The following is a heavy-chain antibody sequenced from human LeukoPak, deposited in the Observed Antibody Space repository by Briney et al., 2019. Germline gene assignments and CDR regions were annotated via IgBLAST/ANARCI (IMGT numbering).Heavy chain of an antibody. CDR1: GFTFSSYA. CDR3: AKAGRGSSSQGGWFDP. V-gene: IGHV3-23*01. CDR2: ISGSGGGT. Sequence: PGGSLRLSCAASGFTFSSYAMSWVRQAPGKGLEWVSAISGSGGGTYYADSVKGRFTISRDNSKNTLYLQMNSLRAEDTAVYYCAKAGRGSSSQGGWFDPWGQGTLVTVSS. J-gene: IGHJ5*02. D-gene: IGHD6-13*01.